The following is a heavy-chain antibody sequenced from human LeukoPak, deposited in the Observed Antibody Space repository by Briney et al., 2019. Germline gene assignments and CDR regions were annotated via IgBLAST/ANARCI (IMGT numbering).Heavy chain of an antibody. D-gene: IGHD3-10*01. CDR1: GFNFISSW. CDR2: IKQDGSEK. J-gene: IGHJ4*02. CDR3: ARDFIGSA. V-gene: IGHV3-7*01. Sequence: GGSLRLSCAASGFNFISSWMNWVRQAPGKGLEWVANIKQDGSEKYYVDSVKGRFTISRDNAKNSLYLQMNSLRAEDTAVYYCARDFIGSAWGQGTLVTVSS.